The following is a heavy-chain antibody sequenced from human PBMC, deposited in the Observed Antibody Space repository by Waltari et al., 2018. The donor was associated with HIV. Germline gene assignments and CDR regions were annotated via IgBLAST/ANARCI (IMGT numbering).Heavy chain of an antibody. V-gene: IGHV3-7*01. CDR3: ARRRGSYCLDY. D-gene: IGHD1-26*01. CDR1: GFTFSSYW. J-gene: IGHJ4*02. CDR2: IKQDGSGK. Sequence: EGQLVESGGGLVQPGGSLRLSCAASGFTFSSYWMSWVRQAPGKGLEWVANIKQDGSGKYDVDSVEGRCTISRDNAKNSLYLQMNSLRAEDTAVYFCARRRGSYCLDYWGQGTLVTVSS.